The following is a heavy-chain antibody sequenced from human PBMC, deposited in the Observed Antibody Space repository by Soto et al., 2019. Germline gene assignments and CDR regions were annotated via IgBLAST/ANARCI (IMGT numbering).Heavy chain of an antibody. Sequence: QTLSLTCAISGDSVSSNSAAWNWIRQSPSRGLEWLGRTYYRSKWYNDYAVSVKSRITINPDTSKNQFSLQLNSVTPEDTAVYYCARASLHVDTAMVTGIYYYYGMDVWGQGTTVTVSS. CDR3: ARASLHVDTAMVTGIYYYYGMDV. J-gene: IGHJ6*02. CDR2: TYYRSKWYN. V-gene: IGHV6-1*01. CDR1: GDSVSSNSAA. D-gene: IGHD5-18*01.